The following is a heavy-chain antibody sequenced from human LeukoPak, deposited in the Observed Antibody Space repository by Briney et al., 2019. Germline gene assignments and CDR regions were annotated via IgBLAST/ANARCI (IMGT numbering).Heavy chain of an antibody. CDR2: IHSDGSST. D-gene: IGHD5/OR15-5a*01. J-gene: IGHJ4*02. CDR1: GVTFSSYA. CDR3: ARGGSTWLGY. Sequence: PGGSLRLSCAASGVTFSSYAMSWVRQAPGKGLVWVSRIHSDGSSTNYADSVKGRFTISRDNAKNTLYLQMNSLRAEDTAVYYCARGGSTWLGYWGQGTLVTVSS. V-gene: IGHV3-74*01.